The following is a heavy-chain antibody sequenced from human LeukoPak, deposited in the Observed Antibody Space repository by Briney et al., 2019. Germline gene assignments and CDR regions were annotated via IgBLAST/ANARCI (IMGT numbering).Heavy chain of an antibody. V-gene: IGHV4-59*01. J-gene: IGHJ6*03. CDR2: IYYSGST. CDR1: GGSISSYY. Sequence: PSETLSLTCTVSGGSISSYYWSWIRQPPGEGLEWIGYIYYSGSTNYNPSLKSRVTISVDTSKNQFSLKLSSVTAADTAVYYCARDKGRLYYYMDVWGKGTTVTISS. CDR3: ARDKGRLYYYMDV.